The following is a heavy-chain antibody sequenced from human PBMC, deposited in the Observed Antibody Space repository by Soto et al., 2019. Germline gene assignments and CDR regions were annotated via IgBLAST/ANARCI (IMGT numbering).Heavy chain of an antibody. J-gene: IGHJ6*02. CDR2: IIPIFGTA. CDR1: GGTFSSYA. D-gene: IGHD2-2*01. V-gene: IGHV1-69*13. Sequence: ASVKVSCKASGGTFSSYAISWVRQAPGQGLEWMGGIIPIFGTANYAQKFQGRVTNTADESTSTAYMELSSLRSEDTAVYYCARDRLGYCSSTSCPGIPCGMDVWGQGTTVTVSS. CDR3: ARDRLGYCSSTSCPGIPCGMDV.